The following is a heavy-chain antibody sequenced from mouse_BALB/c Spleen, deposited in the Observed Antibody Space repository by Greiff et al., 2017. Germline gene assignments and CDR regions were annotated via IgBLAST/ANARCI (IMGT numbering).Heavy chain of an antibody. CDR1: GFTFSSFG. Sequence: EVKLQESGGGLVQPGGSRKLSCAASGFTFSSFGMHWVRQAPEKGLEWVAYISSGSSTIYYADTVKGRFTISRDNPKNTLFLQMTSLRSEDTAMYYCARSWDYGYAMDYWGQGTSVTVSS. CDR3: ARSWDYGYAMDY. D-gene: IGHD2-4*01. J-gene: IGHJ4*01. CDR2: ISSGSSTI. V-gene: IGHV5-17*02.